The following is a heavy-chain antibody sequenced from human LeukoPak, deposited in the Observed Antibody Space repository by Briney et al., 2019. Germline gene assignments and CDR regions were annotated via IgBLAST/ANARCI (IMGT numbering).Heavy chain of an antibody. CDR3: ARDRSTETPPRPDAFDI. CDR2: IYYTGNT. Sequence: SETLSLTCTVSGGSISSSSYYWGWIRQPPGKGLEWIGSIYYTGNTYYNPSLKSRVTISVDTSNNEFSLRLTSVTAADTAVYYCARDRSTETPPRPDAFDIWGQGTMVTVSS. V-gene: IGHV4-39*07. CDR1: GGSISSSSYY. D-gene: IGHD4-17*01. J-gene: IGHJ3*02.